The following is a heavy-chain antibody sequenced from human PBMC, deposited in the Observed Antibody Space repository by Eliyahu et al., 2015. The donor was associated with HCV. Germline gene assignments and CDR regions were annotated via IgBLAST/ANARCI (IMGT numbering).Heavy chain of an antibody. CDR1: GFTFSSYW. D-gene: IGHD6-19*01. CDR2: INSDGSST. CDR3: ARDRYSSGWNYYDSFDI. Sequence: EVQLVESGGGLVQPGGSLRLSCAASGFTFSSYWMHWVRQAPGKGLVWVSRINSDGSSTNYADSVKGRFTISRDNAKNTLYLQMNSLRAEDTAVYYCARDRYSSGWNYYDSFDIWGQGTMVTVSS. V-gene: IGHV3-74*01. J-gene: IGHJ3*02.